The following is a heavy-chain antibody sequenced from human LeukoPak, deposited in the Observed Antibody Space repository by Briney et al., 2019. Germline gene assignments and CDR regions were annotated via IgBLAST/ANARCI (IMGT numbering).Heavy chain of an antibody. Sequence: SQTLSLTCTVSGGSISSGGYYWSWIRQPPGKGLEWIGYIYHSGSTYYNPSLKSRVTISVDRSKNQFSLKLSSVTAADTAVYYCARDGGRDTRSDYWGQGTLVTVSS. V-gene: IGHV4-30-2*01. CDR3: ARDGGRDTRSDY. CDR1: GGSISSGGYY. CDR2: IYHSGST. J-gene: IGHJ4*02. D-gene: IGHD3-16*01.